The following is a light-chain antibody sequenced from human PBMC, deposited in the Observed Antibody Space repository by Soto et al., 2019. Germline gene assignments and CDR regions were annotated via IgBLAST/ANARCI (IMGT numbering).Light chain of an antibody. CDR3: QQRNDWPRNS. CDR1: QSVSND. CDR2: GAS. V-gene: IGKV3D-15*01. Sequence: EIVMTQSPATLSVSPGERATLSCRASQSVSNDYVAWYHQRPGQAPRLVIYGASNRATDIPARFSGSGSGTDFTLTISSVEAEDFGVYYCQQRNDWPRNSFGQGTRLEIK. J-gene: IGKJ5*01.